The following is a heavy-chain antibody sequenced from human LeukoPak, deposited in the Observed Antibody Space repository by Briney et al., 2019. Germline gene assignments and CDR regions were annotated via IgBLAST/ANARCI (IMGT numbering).Heavy chain of an antibody. Sequence: TXYYMHWLRQAPGQGLEWMGGINPNSGDTNYAQKFQGRVTMTTHTSISTAYMELSRLTSDDTAVYYCAKNPYAYYFDYWGQGTLVTVSS. J-gene: IGHJ4*02. CDR1: TXYY. CDR3: AKNPYAYYFDY. V-gene: IGHV1-2*02. D-gene: IGHD1-14*01. CDR2: INPNSGDT.